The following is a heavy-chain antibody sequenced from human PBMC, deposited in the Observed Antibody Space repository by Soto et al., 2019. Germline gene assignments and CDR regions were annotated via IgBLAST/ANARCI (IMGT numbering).Heavy chain of an antibody. CDR1: GYTFTSYD. D-gene: IGHD2-2*01. V-gene: IGHV1-8*01. CDR2: MNPNSGNT. J-gene: IGHJ6*02. Sequence: QVQLVQSGAEVKKPGASVKVSCKASGYTFTSYDINWVRQATGQGLEWMGWMNPNSGNTGYAQKFQGRVTMTRNTSISTAYMELSSLRSEDTAVYYCARVIVLVPAAYYHGMDDWGQGTTVTVSS. CDR3: ARVIVLVPAAYYHGMDD.